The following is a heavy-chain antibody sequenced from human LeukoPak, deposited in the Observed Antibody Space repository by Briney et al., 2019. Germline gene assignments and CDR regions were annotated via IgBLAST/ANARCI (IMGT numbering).Heavy chain of an antibody. Sequence: PGGSLRLSCAASGFTFHSYWMHWVRQAPGKGLVWVSRIDNDGGSTTYADSVKGRFTISRDNSKNTLYLQMNSLRAEDTAVYYCAKDFTPGYSSSWYYFDYWGQGTLVTVSS. V-gene: IGHV3-74*01. D-gene: IGHD6-13*01. CDR1: GFTFHSYW. CDR2: IDNDGGST. CDR3: AKDFTPGYSSSWYYFDY. J-gene: IGHJ4*02.